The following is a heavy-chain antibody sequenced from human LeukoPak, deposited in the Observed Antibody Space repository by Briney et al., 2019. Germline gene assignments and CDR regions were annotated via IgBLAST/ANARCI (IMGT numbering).Heavy chain of an antibody. V-gene: IGHV4-59*01. CDR2: IYYSGST. D-gene: IGHD3-22*01. J-gene: IGHJ4*02. CDR3: ARGRPTYDGSAYFSYYFDS. CDR1: GGSISSYY. Sequence: SETLSLTCTVSGGSISSYYWSWIRQPPGKGLEWIGYIYYSGSTNYNPSPQSRFTISLDTFKNQFSLTLSSVTAADTAVYYCARGRPTYDGSAYFSYYFDSWGQGTLVTVSS.